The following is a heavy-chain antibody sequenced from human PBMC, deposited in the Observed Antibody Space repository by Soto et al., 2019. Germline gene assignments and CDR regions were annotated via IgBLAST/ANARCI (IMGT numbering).Heavy chain of an antibody. CDR1: GYSFNTYG. V-gene: IGHV1-18*01. Sequence: QVQLVQSAAELKKPGASVNVSCKTSGYSFNTYGLTWFGRPLGQGLEWMGGFNPCNENIKSAPKFQGRVTMTTATSRSTAYMEVASLRSDDTAVYYCARGCIAVTTHLCYWGQGTPVTVSP. J-gene: IGHJ4*02. D-gene: IGHD4-17*01. CDR2: FNPCNENI. CDR3: ARGCIAVTTHLCY.